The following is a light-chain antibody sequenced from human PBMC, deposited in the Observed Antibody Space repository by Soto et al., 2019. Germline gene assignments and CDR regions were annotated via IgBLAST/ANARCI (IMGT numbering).Light chain of an antibody. Sequence: IVMTQSPATLSVSPGEGVTLSCRASENVGTNVAWYQQKPGQAPRLLIYGSSTRATGIPATFSGSGSGTEFTLTISSLQFEESAVYYCQQYNNWGLSCGGGTKVDIK. CDR3: QQYNNWGLS. J-gene: IGKJ4*01. V-gene: IGKV3D-15*01. CDR2: GSS. CDR1: ENVGTN.